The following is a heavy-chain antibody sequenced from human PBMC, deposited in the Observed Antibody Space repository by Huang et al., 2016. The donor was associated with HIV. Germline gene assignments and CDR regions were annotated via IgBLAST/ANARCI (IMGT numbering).Heavy chain of an antibody. V-gene: IGHV1-2*02. Sequence: QVQLVQSGAEVKNPGASVRVSCKASGYTFTDSNIHWVRQAPGQGLEWIGWINPKRGGTIYAQGFQGRITMTRDTTISTVHMDLRRIQSDDMAVYFCARDWSFGSSTSPADWGQGTLVTVSS. J-gene: IGHJ4*02. CDR2: INPKRGGT. D-gene: IGHD6-6*01. CDR1: GYTFTDSN. CDR3: ARDWSFGSSTSPAD.